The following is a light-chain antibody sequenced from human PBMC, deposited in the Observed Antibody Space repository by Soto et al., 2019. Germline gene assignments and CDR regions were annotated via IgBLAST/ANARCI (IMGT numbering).Light chain of an antibody. V-gene: IGKV3-20*01. CDR3: QHYGSSGT. Sequence: EIVLTQSPVTLSLSPGERATLSCRASQSVSNYLALYQHKPGEARRLIIYAASSTTGVLQGWIGSSACATFFLTTIRILAHEDVAVYYRQHYGSSGTFGQGTKVDIK. J-gene: IGKJ1*01. CDR1: QSVSNY. CDR2: AAS.